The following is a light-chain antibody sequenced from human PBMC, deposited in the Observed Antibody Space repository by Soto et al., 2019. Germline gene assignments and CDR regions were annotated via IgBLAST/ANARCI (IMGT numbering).Light chain of an antibody. CDR3: AAWDDSLSGYG. J-gene: IGLJ1*01. CDR1: SSNIGSNY. CDR2: RNN. Sequence: QSVLTQPPSASGTPGQRVTISCSGSSSNIGSNYVYWYQQLPGTAPKLLIYRNNQRPSGVPDRFSGSKSGTSASLAISGRRSEDEADYYCAAWDDSLSGYGFGTGTKVTVL. V-gene: IGLV1-47*01.